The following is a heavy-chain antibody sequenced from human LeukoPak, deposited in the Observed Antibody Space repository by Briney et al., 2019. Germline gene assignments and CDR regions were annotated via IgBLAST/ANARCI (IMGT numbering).Heavy chain of an antibody. CDR3: ARGGTYSTSSEDY. Sequence: GGSLRLSCAASGFTFSSYSMNWVRQAPGEGLEWVSSISSSSSYIYYADSVKGRFTISRDNAKNSLYLQMNSLRAEDTAVYYCARGGTYSTSSEDYWGQGTLVTVTS. D-gene: IGHD6-6*01. CDR2: ISSSSSYI. J-gene: IGHJ4*02. CDR1: GFTFSSYS. V-gene: IGHV3-21*01.